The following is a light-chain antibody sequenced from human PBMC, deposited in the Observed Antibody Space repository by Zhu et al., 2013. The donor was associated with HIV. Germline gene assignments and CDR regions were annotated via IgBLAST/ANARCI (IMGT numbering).Light chain of an antibody. Sequence: EIVMTQSPDTLSVSTGEGVTLSCRASQSITSNYLAWYQQNPGQPPRLLMYGASTRANGCPVRFSGSGSGTDFTLTISSLEPEDFAVYYCQQRSNWGTFGQGTRLEIK. CDR2: GAS. J-gene: IGKJ5*01. V-gene: IGKV3D-20*02. CDR3: QQRSNWGT. CDR1: QSITSNY.